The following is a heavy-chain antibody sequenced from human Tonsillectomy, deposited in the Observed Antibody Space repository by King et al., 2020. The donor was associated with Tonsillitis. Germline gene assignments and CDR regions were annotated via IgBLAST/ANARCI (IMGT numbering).Heavy chain of an antibody. CDR1: GYSFTGYY. Sequence: VQLVESGAEVKKPGASVKVSCKTSGYSFTGYYIHWVRQAPGQGLEWMGWINPNSGATNYAQNFQGRVTMTRDTSVSSVYMELSRLTSNDTAVFFCARVSTGGKYSSGRYPLDYWGQGTLVTVSP. J-gene: IGHJ4*02. D-gene: IGHD6-19*01. CDR3: ARVSTGGKYSSGRYPLDY. CDR2: INPNSGAT. V-gene: IGHV1-2*02.